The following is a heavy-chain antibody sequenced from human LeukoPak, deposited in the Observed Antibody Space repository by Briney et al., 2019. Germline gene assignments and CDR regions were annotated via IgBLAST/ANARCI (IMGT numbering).Heavy chain of an antibody. CDR1: GFTFSSYS. J-gene: IGHJ6*02. V-gene: IGHV3-48*02. CDR2: ISSSSSTI. CDR3: ARDRANYDFWSGSYYYGMDV. D-gene: IGHD3-3*01. Sequence: GGSLRLSCAASGFTFSSYSMNWVRQAPGKGLEWVSYISSSSSTIYYADSVKGRFTISRDNAKNSLYLQMNSLRDEDTAVYYCARDRANYDFWSGSYYYGMDVWGQGTTVTVSS.